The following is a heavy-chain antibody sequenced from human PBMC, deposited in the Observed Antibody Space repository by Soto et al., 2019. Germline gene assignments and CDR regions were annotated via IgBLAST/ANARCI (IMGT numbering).Heavy chain of an antibody. D-gene: IGHD1-20*01. Sequence: EVQLLESGGDWVQPGGSLRLACVASGFNFRGDDMSWVRHAPGKGLEWVSSVSGSGEMTHYADSVKGRFTISRDNSKNMVYLHMESLRVDDTAVYYCARSEMPYNWNDLGQGTMVTVSS. CDR2: VSGSGEMT. CDR3: ARSEMPYNWND. J-gene: IGHJ4*02. CDR1: GFNFRGDD. V-gene: IGHV3-23*01.